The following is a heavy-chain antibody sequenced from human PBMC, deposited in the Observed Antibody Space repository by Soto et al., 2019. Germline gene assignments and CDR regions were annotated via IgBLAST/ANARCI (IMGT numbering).Heavy chain of an antibody. Sequence: ASVKVSCKASGYTFTSYGISWVRQAPGQGLEWMGWISAYNGNTNYAQKLQGRVTMTTGTSTSTAYMELRSLRSDDTAVYYCARVAITIFGVVIIVGDYWGQGTLVTVSS. J-gene: IGHJ4*02. CDR1: GYTFTSYG. D-gene: IGHD3-3*01. V-gene: IGHV1-18*01. CDR3: ARVAITIFGVVIIVGDY. CDR2: ISAYNGNT.